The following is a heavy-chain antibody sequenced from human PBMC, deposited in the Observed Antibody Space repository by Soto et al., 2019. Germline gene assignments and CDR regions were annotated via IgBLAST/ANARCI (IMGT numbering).Heavy chain of an antibody. CDR1: GGFLSESY. Sequence: SETLSLTCAVYGGFLSESYWTWIRQPPGKGLEWIGEINHVGGTNYNPSLKSRVTMSVDTSQNQFSLRLISVTAADTAMYFCVRIHYQLPSSVLWLDPWGQGTPVTVSS. CDR2: INHVGGT. J-gene: IGHJ5*02. V-gene: IGHV4-34*01. CDR3: VRIHYQLPSSVLWLDP. D-gene: IGHD1-1*01.